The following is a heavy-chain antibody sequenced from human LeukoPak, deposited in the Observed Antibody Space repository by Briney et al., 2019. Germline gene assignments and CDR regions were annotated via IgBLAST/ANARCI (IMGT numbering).Heavy chain of an antibody. V-gene: IGHV4-59*01. D-gene: IGHD3-10*01. CDR3: ASHHGSGSYYKGEYWFDP. CDR2: IYYSGST. J-gene: IGHJ5*02. Sequence: SETLSLTCTVSGGSISSYYWSWIRQPPGKGLEWIGYIYYSGSTNYNPSLKSRVTISVDTSKNQFSLKLSSVTAADTAVYYCASHHGSGSYYKGEYWFDPWGQGTLVTVSS. CDR1: GGSISSYY.